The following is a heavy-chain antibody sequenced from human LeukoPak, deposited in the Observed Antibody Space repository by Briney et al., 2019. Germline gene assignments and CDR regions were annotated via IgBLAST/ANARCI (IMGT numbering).Heavy chain of an antibody. Sequence: GASVKLSCTASGYTFTGYYMPWVRQATGQGLERMGWMNPNSANTGYAQTFPGRVTMTRNTSISTAYMELSSLRSEDTAVYYCARGLLDYGDYGSLYYYGMDVWGQGTTVTVSS. J-gene: IGHJ6*02. CDR2: MNPNSANT. D-gene: IGHD4-17*01. CDR1: GYTFTGYY. CDR3: ARGLLDYGDYGSLYYYGMDV. V-gene: IGHV1-8*02.